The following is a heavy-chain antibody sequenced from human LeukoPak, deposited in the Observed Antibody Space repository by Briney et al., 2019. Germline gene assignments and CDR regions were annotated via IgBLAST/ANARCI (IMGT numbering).Heavy chain of an antibody. CDR3: ARGGSYHYFDY. J-gene: IGHJ4*02. CDR1: GFVFSTHE. Sequence: GGSLRLSCAASGFVFSTHEMNWVRQAPGKGLEWVSYISRSGGSIDYADSVKGRFTISRDNAKNSVYLQMNSLRAEDTAVYYCARGGSYHYFDYWGQGTLVTVSS. D-gene: IGHD1-26*01. CDR2: ISRSGGSI. V-gene: IGHV3-48*03.